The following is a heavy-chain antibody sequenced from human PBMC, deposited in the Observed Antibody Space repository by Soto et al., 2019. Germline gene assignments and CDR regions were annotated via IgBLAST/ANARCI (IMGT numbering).Heavy chain of an antibody. Sequence: QVQLVQSGAEVKKPGSSVKVSCKASGGTFSSYAISWVRQAPGQGLEWMGGIIPIMGLVKYAEKFQGRITISATDSTGTAFLEVASLRSEDTATYYCATATESTPGGRLDVWGLGTTVSVSS. D-gene: IGHD3-16*01. CDR2: IIPIMGLV. CDR1: GGTFSSYA. CDR3: ATATESTPGGRLDV. V-gene: IGHV1-69*01. J-gene: IGHJ6*02.